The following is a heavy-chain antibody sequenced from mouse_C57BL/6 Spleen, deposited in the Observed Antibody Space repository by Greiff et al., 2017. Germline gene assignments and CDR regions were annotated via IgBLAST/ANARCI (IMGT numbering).Heavy chain of an antibody. CDR1: GYAFSSYW. Sequence: VKLMESGAELVKPGASVKISCKASGYAFSSYWMNWVKQRPGKGLEWIGQIYPGDGDTNYNGKFKGKATLTADKSSSTAYMQLSSLTSEDSAVYFCARGVGSRYFDYWGQGTTLTVSS. CDR2: IYPGDGDT. D-gene: IGHD1-1*01. CDR3: ARGVGSRYFDY. J-gene: IGHJ2*01. V-gene: IGHV1-80*01.